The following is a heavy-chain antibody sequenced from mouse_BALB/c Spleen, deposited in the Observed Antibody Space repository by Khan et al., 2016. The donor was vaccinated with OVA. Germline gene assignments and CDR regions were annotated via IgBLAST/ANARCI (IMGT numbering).Heavy chain of an antibody. Sequence: QVQLVQSGAELARPGASVKLSCKASGFTFTSYWMQWVKQTPGQGLEWIGAINTGDGDTRYTQKFKGRSTLTADKSSSTAYMQLSSLESEDSAGYYCERWRVVVPPGYWVLCPTLTLSS. CDR1: GFTFTSYW. CDR2: INTGDGDT. D-gene: IGHD1-1*01. J-gene: IGHJ2*01. CDR3: ERWRVVVPPGY. V-gene: IGHV1-87*01.